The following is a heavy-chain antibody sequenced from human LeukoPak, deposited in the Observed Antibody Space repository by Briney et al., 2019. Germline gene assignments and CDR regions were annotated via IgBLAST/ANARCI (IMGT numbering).Heavy chain of an antibody. J-gene: IGHJ6*03. Sequence: ASVKVSCKASGYTFTGYYMHWVRQAPGQGLEWMGWINPNSGGTNYAQKFQGRVTMTRDTSISTAYMELSRLRSDDTAVYYCARDGGVGATTSYYYYYIDVWGKGTTVTISS. D-gene: IGHD1-26*01. CDR2: INPNSGGT. V-gene: IGHV1-2*02. CDR1: GYTFTGYY. CDR3: ARDGGVGATTSYYYYYIDV.